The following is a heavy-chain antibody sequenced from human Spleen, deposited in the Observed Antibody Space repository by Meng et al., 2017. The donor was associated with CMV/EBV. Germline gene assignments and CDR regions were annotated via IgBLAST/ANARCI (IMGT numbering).Heavy chain of an antibody. CDR1: GGSISSSSYY. D-gene: IGHD4-23*01. CDR2: IYHSGST. V-gene: IGHV4-39*06. CDR3: ARGNPQVVTVDY. J-gene: IGHJ4*02. Sequence: SETLSLTCTVSGGSISSSSYYWGWIRQPPGKGLEWIGSIYHSGSTYYNPSLKSRVTISVDTSKNQFTLKLSSVTAADTAVYYCARGNPQVVTVDYWGQGTLVTVSS.